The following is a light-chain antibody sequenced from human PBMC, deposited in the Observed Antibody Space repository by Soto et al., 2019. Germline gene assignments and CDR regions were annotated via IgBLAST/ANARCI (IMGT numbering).Light chain of an antibody. CDR3: KQRSNWIT. CDR1: QSVSRY. J-gene: IGKJ5*01. CDR2: DAS. V-gene: IGKV3-11*01. Sequence: EIVLTQSPATLSLSPGERATLSCRASQSVSRYLAWYQQKPGQAPRLLIYDASNRATGIPARFSGSGSGTDFTLTISRLDPEDFAVYYCKQRSNWITFGQGTRLEIK.